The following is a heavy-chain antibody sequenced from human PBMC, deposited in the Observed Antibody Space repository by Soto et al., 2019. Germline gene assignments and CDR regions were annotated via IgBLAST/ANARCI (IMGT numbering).Heavy chain of an antibody. CDR3: ARGGSSGYYSVG. CDR2: IDPSDSYT. V-gene: IGHV5-10-1*01. J-gene: IGHJ4*02. CDR1: GYSFTSYW. D-gene: IGHD3-22*01. Sequence: GESLKISCKGSGYSFTSYWISWVRQMPGKGQEWKGRIDPSDSYTNYSPYIQGHVTISADKSISTAFLQWSSLKASVTVMYFCARGGSSGYYSVGWGQGTLVTVSS.